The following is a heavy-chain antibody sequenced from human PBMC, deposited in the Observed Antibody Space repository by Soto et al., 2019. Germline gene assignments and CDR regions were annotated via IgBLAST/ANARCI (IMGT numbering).Heavy chain of an antibody. CDR3: ARDRIAARPPTRYFDY. CDR1: GYTFRSYC. Sequence: GGSLRLSCAASGYTFRSYCLSWVRQAPGKGLEWVANINQDGSEKYYVDSVKGRFTISRDNAKNSLYLQMNSLRAEDTAVYYCARDRIAARPPTRYFDYWGQGTQVTVSS. J-gene: IGHJ4*02. D-gene: IGHD6-6*01. V-gene: IGHV3-7*01. CDR2: INQDGSEK.